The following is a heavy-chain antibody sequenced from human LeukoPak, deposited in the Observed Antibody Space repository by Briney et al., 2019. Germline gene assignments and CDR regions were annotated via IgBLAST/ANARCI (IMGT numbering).Heavy chain of an antibody. Sequence: SETLSLTCTVSGGSISYNYWSWIRQPAGKGLEWIGRIFTSGSTNYNPSLRSRVTMSVDTSKNQFSLKLSSVTAADTAVYYCPRRGDYFDFWGQGTLVTVSS. CDR2: IFTSGST. V-gene: IGHV4-4*07. J-gene: IGHJ4*02. CDR3: PRRGDYFDF. CDR1: GGSISYNY.